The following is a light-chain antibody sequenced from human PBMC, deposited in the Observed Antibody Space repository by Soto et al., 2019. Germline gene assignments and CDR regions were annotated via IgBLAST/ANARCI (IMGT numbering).Light chain of an antibody. Sequence: QSVLTQSSCASASLGSSVKLTCPLSSGHSSYIIAWHQQQPGKAPRYLMKLEGSGSYNKGSGVPDRFSGSSSGADRYLTISNLQFEDEADYYCETWDSNTHVFGGGTKLTV. CDR2: LEGSGSY. J-gene: IGLJ2*01. V-gene: IGLV4-60*02. CDR3: ETWDSNTHV. CDR1: SGHSSYI.